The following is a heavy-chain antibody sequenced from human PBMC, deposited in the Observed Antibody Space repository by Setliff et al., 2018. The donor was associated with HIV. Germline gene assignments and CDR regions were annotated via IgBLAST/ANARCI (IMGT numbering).Heavy chain of an antibody. D-gene: IGHD3-10*01. V-gene: IGHV4-4*07. CDR2: IYPSGNI. Sequence: SETLSLTCTLSGGSISRYYWSWIRQPAGKGLEWIGRIYPSGNINYNPSLKSRLTMSIDTSKNQFSLKLSSVTATDTAVYYCARDAGPHYGSGPPLEYWGQGIQVTVSS. CDR1: GGSISRYY. CDR3: ARDAGPHYGSGPPLEY. J-gene: IGHJ4*02.